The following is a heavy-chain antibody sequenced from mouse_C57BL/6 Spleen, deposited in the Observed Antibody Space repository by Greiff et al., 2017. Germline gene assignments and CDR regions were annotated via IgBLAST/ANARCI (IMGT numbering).Heavy chain of an antibody. CDR3: ASETGTLSWFAY. Sequence: EVQLQQSGPELVKPGASVKMSCKASGYTFTDYNMHWVKQSHGKSLEWIGYINPNNGGTSYNQKFKGKATLTVNKSSSTAYMELRSLTSEESAVYYCASETGTLSWFAYWGQGTLVTVSA. D-gene: IGHD4-1*01. CDR1: GYTFTDYN. CDR2: INPNNGGT. J-gene: IGHJ3*01. V-gene: IGHV1-22*01.